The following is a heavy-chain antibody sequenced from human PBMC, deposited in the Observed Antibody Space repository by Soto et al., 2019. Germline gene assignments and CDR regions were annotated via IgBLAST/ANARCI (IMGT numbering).Heavy chain of an antibody. V-gene: IGHV3-30*18. CDR1: GFTFSNYG. CDR3: AKVGFSGSSTYYYYYGMDV. Sequence: QVQLVESGGGVVQPGRSLRLSCAASGFTFSNYGMQWVRQAPGKGLEWVAVISYDGSNKYHADSVKGRFTISRDNSKNTLYLQMNSLRAEDTAVYYCAKVGFSGSSTYYYYYGMDVWGQGTTVTVSS. D-gene: IGHD1-26*01. J-gene: IGHJ6*02. CDR2: ISYDGSNK.